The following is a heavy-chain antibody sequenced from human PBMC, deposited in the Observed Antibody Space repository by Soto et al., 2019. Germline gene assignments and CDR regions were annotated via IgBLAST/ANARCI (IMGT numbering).Heavy chain of an antibody. Sequence: QVQLVQSGAEVKKPGSSVKVSCKASGGLFSSYAISWVRQAPGQGLERMGGIIPLIGTPSYAQKFQDSVTITADESTSTALMELSSLGSEDTAVYYCASGGVRARPGLGYFDPWGQGTMVTVSS. CDR3: ASGGVRARPGLGYFDP. V-gene: IGHV1-69*01. CDR1: GGLFSSYA. CDR2: IIPLIGTP. D-gene: IGHD6-6*01. J-gene: IGHJ5*02.